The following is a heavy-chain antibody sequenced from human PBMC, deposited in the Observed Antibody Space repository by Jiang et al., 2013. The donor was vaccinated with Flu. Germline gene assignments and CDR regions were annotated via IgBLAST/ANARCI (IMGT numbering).Heavy chain of an antibody. CDR3: ARVSSNKFDY. J-gene: IGHJ4*02. Sequence: AEVKKPGASVKLSCKASGYTFTSYAMHWVRQAPGQSLEWLGWIKTGNGDTKYSQTFQGRVTITRDTSASTAYMELNSLRSEDTAVYYCARVSSNKFDYWGQGTLVTVSS. CDR1: GYTFTSYA. CDR2: IKTGNGDT. V-gene: IGHV1-3*04. D-gene: IGHD3-16*02.